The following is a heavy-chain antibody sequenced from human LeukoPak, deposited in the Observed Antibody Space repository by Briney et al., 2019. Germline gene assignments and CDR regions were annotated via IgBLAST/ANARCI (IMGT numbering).Heavy chain of an antibody. D-gene: IGHD5-18*01. CDR1: GFTFSSYE. CDR3: ARAVRGHRIQLWSHPDY. V-gene: IGHV3-48*03. Sequence: GGSLRLSCAASGFTFSSYEMNWDRQAPGKGLEWVSYISSSGSTIYYADSVKGRFTISRDNAKTSLYLQMNSLRAEDTAVYYCARAVRGHRIQLWSHPDYWGQGTLVTVSS. J-gene: IGHJ4*02. CDR2: ISSSGSTI.